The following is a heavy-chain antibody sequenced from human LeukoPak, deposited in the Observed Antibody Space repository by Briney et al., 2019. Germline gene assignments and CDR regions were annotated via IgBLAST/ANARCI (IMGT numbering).Heavy chain of an antibody. D-gene: IGHD1-26*01. J-gene: IGHJ4*02. Sequence: SETLPLTCTVSAGSISSSSYYWGWIRQPPGKGLEWIGSIYYSGRTYYNPFLKSRVTISVDTSKNQFSLKLSSVTAADTAVYYCARTKTSYLISFDYWGQGTLVTVSS. V-gene: IGHV4-39*01. CDR2: IYYSGRT. CDR1: AGSISSSSYY. CDR3: ARTKTSYLISFDY.